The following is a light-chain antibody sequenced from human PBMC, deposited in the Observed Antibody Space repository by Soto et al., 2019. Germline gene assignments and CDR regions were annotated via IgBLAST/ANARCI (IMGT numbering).Light chain of an antibody. CDR1: SSNIGSNY. CDR3: AAWDDSPAGHVV. CDR2: KNN. V-gene: IGLV1-47*01. J-gene: IGLJ2*01. Sequence: QAVVTQPPSTSETPGQRVTISCSGSSSNIGSNYVYWYQQLPGTAPKLLIYKNNQRPSGVPDRFSGSKSGTSASLAISGLRSEDEADYYCAAWDDSPAGHVVFGGGTKVTVL.